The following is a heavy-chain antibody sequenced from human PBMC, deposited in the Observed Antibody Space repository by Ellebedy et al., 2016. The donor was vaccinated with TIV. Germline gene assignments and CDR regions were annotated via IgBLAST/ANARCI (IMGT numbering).Heavy chain of an antibody. CDR3: AREDYDYYFDH. V-gene: IGHV1-58*02. J-gene: IGHJ4*02. Sequence: AASVKVSCKASGFTFTSSAMQWVRQARGQRLAWIGWIVVGSGNTNYAQKFQERVTITRDMSTSTAYMELSSLRSEDTAMYYCAREDYDYYFDHWGQGTLVTVSS. D-gene: IGHD3-22*01. CDR1: GFTFTSSA. CDR2: IVVGSGNT.